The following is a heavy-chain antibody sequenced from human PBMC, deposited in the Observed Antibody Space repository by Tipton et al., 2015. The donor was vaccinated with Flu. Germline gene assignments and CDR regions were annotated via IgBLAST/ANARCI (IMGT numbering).Heavy chain of an antibody. Sequence: TLSLTCTVSGGSISSGSYYWSWIRQPAGKGLEWIGRIYTSGSTNYNPSLKSRVTISVDMSKNQFSLKLSSVTAADTAVYYCARGSGSGTYVIFYFWGQGTLVTVSS. CDR3: ARGSGSGTYVIFYF. D-gene: IGHD3-10*01. CDR2: IYTSGST. J-gene: IGHJ4*02. V-gene: IGHV4-61*02. CDR1: GGSISSGSYY.